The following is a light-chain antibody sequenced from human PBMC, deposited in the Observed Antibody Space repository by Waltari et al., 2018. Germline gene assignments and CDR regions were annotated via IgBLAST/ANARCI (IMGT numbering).Light chain of an antibody. V-gene: IGLV2-14*01. Sequence: QSALTQPASVSGTPGQSITISCTGTSSDIGTYNFVSWYQQHPGKVPKLMIFDVTKRPSGVSDRFFGSKSANTASLTISGLRAEDEANYYCTSDTTSSTWVFGGGTRLTVL. CDR3: TSDTTSSTWV. CDR2: DVT. CDR1: SSDIGTYNF. J-gene: IGLJ3*02.